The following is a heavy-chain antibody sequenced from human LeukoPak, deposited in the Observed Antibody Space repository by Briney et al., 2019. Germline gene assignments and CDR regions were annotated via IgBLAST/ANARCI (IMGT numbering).Heavy chain of an antibody. J-gene: IGHJ4*02. CDR1: GGSISSGGYY. D-gene: IGHD6-13*01. Sequence: PSQTLSLTCTVSGGSISSGGYYWSWIRQHPGKGLEWIGYIYYSGSTYYNPSLKSRVTISVDTSKNQFSLKLSSVTAADTAVYYCARAEYSSSWYLGYWGQGTLVTVSS. CDR3: ARAEYSSSWYLGY. V-gene: IGHV4-31*03. CDR2: IYYSGST.